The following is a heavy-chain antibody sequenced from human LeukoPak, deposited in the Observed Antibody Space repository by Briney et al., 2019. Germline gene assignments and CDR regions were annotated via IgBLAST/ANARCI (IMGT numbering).Heavy chain of an antibody. V-gene: IGHV3-48*04. D-gene: IGHD3/OR15-3a*01. CDR3: ARVDG. CDR1: GFTFNNYA. J-gene: IGHJ4*02. Sequence: GGSLRLSCAASGFTFNNYAMNWVRQAPGKGLEWLSYISSSNTTIYYADSVKGRFTISRDNAKNSLYLQMSSLRVEDTAVYYCARVDGWGQGTLVTVSS. CDR2: ISSSNTTI.